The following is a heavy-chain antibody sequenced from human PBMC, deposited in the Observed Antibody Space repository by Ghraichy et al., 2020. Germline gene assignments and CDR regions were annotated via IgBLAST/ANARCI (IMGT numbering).Heavy chain of an antibody. J-gene: IGHJ6*02. D-gene: IGHD2-2*01. V-gene: IGHV3-33*01. CDR3: ARKVVPAAKYYYYGMDV. Sequence: GGSLRLSCAASGFTFSSYGMHWVRQAPGKGLEWVAVIWYDGSNKYYADSVKGRFTISRDNSKNTLYLQMNSLRAEDTAVYYCARKVVPAAKYYYYGMDVWGQGTTVTVSS. CDR2: IWYDGSNK. CDR1: GFTFSSYG.